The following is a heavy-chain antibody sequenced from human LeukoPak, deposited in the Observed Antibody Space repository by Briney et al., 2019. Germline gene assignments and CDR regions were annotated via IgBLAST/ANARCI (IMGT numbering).Heavy chain of an antibody. CDR2: TYPSGTT. J-gene: IGHJ5*02. Sequence: PSETLSLTCAVYGGSFSGYYWSWIRQPPGKGLEWIGNTYPSGTTYYNPSLKTRVTISVDTSKNQFSLKLSSVTAADTAVYFCARAYSSSWYFNWFDPWGQGTLVTVSP. CDR3: ARAYSSSWYFNWFDP. V-gene: IGHV4-34*01. CDR1: GGSFSGYY. D-gene: IGHD6-13*01.